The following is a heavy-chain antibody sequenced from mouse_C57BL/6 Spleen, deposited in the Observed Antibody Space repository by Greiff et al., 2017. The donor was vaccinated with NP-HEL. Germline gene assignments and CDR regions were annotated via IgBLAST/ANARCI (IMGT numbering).Heavy chain of an antibody. CDR3: ATGTKNY. V-gene: IGHV5-4*03. CDR1: GFTFSSYA. Sequence: EVKLVESGGGLVKPGGSLKLSCAASGFTFSSYAMSWVRQTPEKRLEWVATISDGGSYTYYPDNVKGRFTISRDNAKNNLDLQMSQLKSEDTAMYYCATGTKNYWGQGTTLTVSS. D-gene: IGHD4-1*01. J-gene: IGHJ2*01. CDR2: ISDGGSYT.